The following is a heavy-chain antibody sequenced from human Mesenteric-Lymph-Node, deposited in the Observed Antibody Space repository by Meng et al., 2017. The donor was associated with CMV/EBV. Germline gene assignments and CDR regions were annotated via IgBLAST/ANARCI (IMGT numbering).Heavy chain of an antibody. Sequence: GPISSSNWWSWVRQPPGKGLEWIGEIYHSGSTNYNPSLKSRVTISVDKSKNQFSLKLSSVTAADTAVYYCARDAGGDYYDSSGYYSDWGQGTLVTVSS. D-gene: IGHD3-22*01. CDR1: GPISSSNW. CDR2: IYHSGST. CDR3: ARDAGGDYYDSSGYYSD. V-gene: IGHV4-4*02. J-gene: IGHJ4*02.